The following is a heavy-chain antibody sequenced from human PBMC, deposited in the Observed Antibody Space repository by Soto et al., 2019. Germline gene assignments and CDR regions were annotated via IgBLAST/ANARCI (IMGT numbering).Heavy chain of an antibody. D-gene: IGHD6-13*01. J-gene: IGHJ4*02. Sequence: PSETLSLTCTVSGGSISSYYWNWIRQPPGKGLEWIGYIYYSGSTNYNPSLKSRITMSVDTSKNQFSLKLSSVTAADTALYYCARVEAWSNTWYPFDYWGQGTLVTVSS. CDR2: IYYSGST. CDR3: ARVEAWSNTWYPFDY. V-gene: IGHV4-59*01. CDR1: GGSISSYY.